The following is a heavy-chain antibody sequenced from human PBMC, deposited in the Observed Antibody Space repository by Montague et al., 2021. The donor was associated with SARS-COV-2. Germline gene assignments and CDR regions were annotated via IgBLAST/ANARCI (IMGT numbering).Heavy chain of an antibody. Sequence: SETLSLTCTVSGVSIMNYYWSWIRQSPGKGLEWIGYIYFSGNTNYNPSLKSRVSISVDPSSNQVSLRLTSVTAADTAVYFCARDSSAVGRAWPVPSGGVQWPFDLWGHGSPVTVSS. CDR2: IYFSGNT. CDR1: GVSIMNYY. D-gene: IGHD6-19*01. CDR3: ARDSSAVGRAWPVPSGGVQWPFDL. J-gene: IGHJ2*01. V-gene: IGHV4-59*01.